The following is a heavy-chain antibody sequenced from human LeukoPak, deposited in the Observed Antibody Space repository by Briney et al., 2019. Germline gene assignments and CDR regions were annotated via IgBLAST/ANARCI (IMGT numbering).Heavy chain of an antibody. D-gene: IGHD2-2*01. CDR2: ISYDGSNK. Sequence: GGSLRLSCAASGFTFSSYAMHWVRQAPGKGLEWVAVISYDGSNKYYADSVKGRFTISRDNSKNTLYLQMNSLRAEDTAVYYCARDGSQYCSSTSCYGEMDYWGQGTLVTVSS. V-gene: IGHV3-30-3*01. CDR1: GFTFSSYA. J-gene: IGHJ4*02. CDR3: ARDGSQYCSSTSCYGEMDY.